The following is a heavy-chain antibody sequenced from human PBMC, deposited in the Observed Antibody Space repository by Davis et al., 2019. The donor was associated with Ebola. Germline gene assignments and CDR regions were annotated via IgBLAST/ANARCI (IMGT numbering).Heavy chain of an antibody. CDR1: GGSISRGGSY. V-gene: IGHV4-31*03. D-gene: IGHD3-22*01. J-gene: IGHJ6*03. CDR3: SRDLRYDSSGYDYYFYMDV. Sequence: PSETLSLTCTAPGGSISRGGSYWTWIRQHPGKGLEWIGYIYYSGSTYYKPSLKSRVTISLDTSKNQFSLNLYSVTAADTAVYYCSRDLRYDSSGYDYYFYMDVWGKGTTVTVSS. CDR2: IYYSGST.